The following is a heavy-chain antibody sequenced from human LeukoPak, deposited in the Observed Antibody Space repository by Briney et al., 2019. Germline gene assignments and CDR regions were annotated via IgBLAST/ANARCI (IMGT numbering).Heavy chain of an antibody. D-gene: IGHD6-25*01. J-gene: IGHJ4*02. Sequence: TGGSPRLSCAASGFTFINSAMNWVRQGPGKGLEWVSGISGSGDSTYYADSVKGRFTISRDSSNNTLFLQINSLRAADTAAYYCAKGRSADITAAINYWGRGTLVTVSS. CDR3: AKGRSADITAAINY. V-gene: IGHV3-23*01. CDR2: ISGSGDST. CDR1: GFTFINSA.